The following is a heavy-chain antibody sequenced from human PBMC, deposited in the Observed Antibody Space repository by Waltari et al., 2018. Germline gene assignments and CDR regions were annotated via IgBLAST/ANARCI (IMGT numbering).Heavy chain of an antibody. Sequence: EVQLVESGGGLVQPGGSLRLSCAASGFTFSSYAMHWVRQAPGKGLEYVSAISSNGGSTYYADSVKGRFTISRDNSKNTLYLQMGSLRAEDMAVYYCARVPPWFDPWGQGTLVTVSS. V-gene: IGHV3-64*07. CDR1: GFTFSSYA. J-gene: IGHJ5*02. CDR3: ARVPPWFDP. CDR2: ISSNGGST.